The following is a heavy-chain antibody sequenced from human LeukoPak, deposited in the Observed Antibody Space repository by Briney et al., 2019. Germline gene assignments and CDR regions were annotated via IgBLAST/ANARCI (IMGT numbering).Heavy chain of an antibody. Sequence: PGGSLRLSCAASGLTFSTYSMNWVRQAPGKGLEWVSSISSNSIYIYYADSVRGRFTISRDNANNSLYLQMNSLRAEDTAVYYCAKETEEAFDIWDQGTMVTVSS. J-gene: IGHJ3*02. CDR2: ISSNSIYI. V-gene: IGHV3-21*01. CDR3: AKETEEAFDI. CDR1: GLTFSTYS.